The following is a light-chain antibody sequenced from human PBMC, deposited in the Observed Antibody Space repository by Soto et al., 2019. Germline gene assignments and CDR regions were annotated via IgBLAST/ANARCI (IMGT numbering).Light chain of an antibody. CDR1: QTISRW. CDR3: QEYNNYWT. J-gene: IGKJ1*01. Sequence: DIQMTQSPSTLSASVGDTVTITCRASQTISRWLAWYQQKPRKAPRLLIYTASTLESGVPSRLSASGSGTEFTLTISSLHPDDFPTYYCQEYNNYWTFGQGTKVDIK. V-gene: IGKV1-5*01. CDR2: TAS.